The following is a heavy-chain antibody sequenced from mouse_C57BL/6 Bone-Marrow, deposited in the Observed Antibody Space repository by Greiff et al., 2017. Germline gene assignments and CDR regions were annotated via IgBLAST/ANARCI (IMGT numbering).Heavy chain of an antibody. CDR3: AREGWAEDYAMDY. CDR2: ISYSGST. CDR1: GYSITSDY. V-gene: IGHV3-8*01. J-gene: IGHJ4*01. Sequence: VQLKESGPGLAKPSQTLSLTCSVTGYSITSDYWNWIRKFPGNKLEYMGYISYSGSTYYNPSLKSRISRTRDTSRNQYYLQLNSVTTEDTAAYYCAREGWAEDYAMDYWGQGTSVTVSS. D-gene: IGHD3-2*02.